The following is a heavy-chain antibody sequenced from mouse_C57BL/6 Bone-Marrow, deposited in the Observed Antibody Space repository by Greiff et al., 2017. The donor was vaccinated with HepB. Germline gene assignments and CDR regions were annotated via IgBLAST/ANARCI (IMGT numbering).Heavy chain of an antibody. CDR2: IYPGGGYT. Sequence: VQLQQSGAELVRPGTSVKMSCKASGYTFTNYWIGWAKQRPGHGLEWIGDIYPGGGYTNYNEKFKGKATLTADKSSSTAYMQFSSLTSEDSAIYYCARRDYYGSRGGYFDVWGTGTTVTVSS. D-gene: IGHD1-1*01. J-gene: IGHJ1*03. V-gene: IGHV1-63*01. CDR1: GYTFTNYW. CDR3: ARRDYYGSRGGYFDV.